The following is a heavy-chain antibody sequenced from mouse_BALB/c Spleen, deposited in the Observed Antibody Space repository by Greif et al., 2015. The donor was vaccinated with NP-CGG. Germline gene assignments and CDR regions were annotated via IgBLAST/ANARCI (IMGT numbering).Heavy chain of an antibody. V-gene: IGHV1-7*01. CDR2: INPSTGYT. Sequence: QVQLQQSGAELAKPGASVKMSCKASGYTFTSYWMHWVKQRPGQGLEWIGYINPSTGYTEYNQKFKDKATLTADKSSSTAYMQLSSLTSEDSAVYYCARGGGNYGYFDVWGAGTTVTVSS. CDR1: GYTFTSYW. CDR3: ARGGGNYGYFDV. D-gene: IGHD2-1*01. J-gene: IGHJ1*01.